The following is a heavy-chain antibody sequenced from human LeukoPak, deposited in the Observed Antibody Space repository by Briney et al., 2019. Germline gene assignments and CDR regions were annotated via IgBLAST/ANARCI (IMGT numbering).Heavy chain of an antibody. CDR3: GRDERSDGYDYRYDYYYGRDV. CDR2: IYHSGST. Sequence: SETLSLTCAVSGYSISSGYYWGWIRQPPGKGLEWIGSIYHSGSTYYNPSLKSRVTISVDTSKNQFSLKLSSVTAADTAVYYCGRDERSDGYDYRYDYYYGRDVWGKGTTVTVSS. D-gene: IGHD5-12*01. V-gene: IGHV4-38-2*02. J-gene: IGHJ6*04. CDR1: GYSISSGYY.